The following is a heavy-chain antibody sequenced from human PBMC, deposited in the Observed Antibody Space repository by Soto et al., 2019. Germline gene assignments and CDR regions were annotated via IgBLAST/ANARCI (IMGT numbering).Heavy chain of an antibody. CDR3: ARGGYYDSSGSRNYHYYGMNV. J-gene: IGHJ6*02. CDR1: GYRFTSYG. CDR2: ISAYDDNT. Sequence: ASVKVSCKASGYRFTSYGISCVRQAPGQGLEWLGWISAYDDNTKYAQTLQGRVSMSTDTSTNTAYMELRSLRSDDTAMYYCARGGYYDSSGSRNYHYYGMNVWVQGTTVTVSS. D-gene: IGHD3-22*01. V-gene: IGHV1-18*01.